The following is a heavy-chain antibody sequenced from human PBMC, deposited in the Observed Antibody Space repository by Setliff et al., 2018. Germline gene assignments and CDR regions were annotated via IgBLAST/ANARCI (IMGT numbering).Heavy chain of an antibody. CDR2: INTGDTT. CDR1: GFTFSNNY. V-gene: IGHV3-53*01. CDR3: ASPSAGWTKPFDV. J-gene: IGHJ3*01. Sequence: GGSLRLSCAASGFTFSNNYMSWVRQAPGKGLEWVSVINTGDTTYYADSVKGRFTISRDNSMNTLYLQMSSLKASDTAMYYCASPSAGWTKPFDVWGQGTMVTVSS. D-gene: IGHD6-19*01.